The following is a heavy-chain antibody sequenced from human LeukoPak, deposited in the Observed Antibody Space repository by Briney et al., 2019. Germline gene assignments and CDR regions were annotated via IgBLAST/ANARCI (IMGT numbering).Heavy chain of an antibody. Sequence: GGSLRLSCAASGFTFSSYSMNWVRQAPGKGLEWVSYISSSSSTIYYADSVKGRFTISRDNAKNSLYLQMNNLRAEDTAVYYCAREVLGYTMTYLPEAFDIWGQGTMVTVSS. CDR3: AREVLGYTMTYLPEAFDI. V-gene: IGHV3-48*04. CDR1: GFTFSSYS. D-gene: IGHD3-22*01. J-gene: IGHJ3*02. CDR2: ISSSSSTI.